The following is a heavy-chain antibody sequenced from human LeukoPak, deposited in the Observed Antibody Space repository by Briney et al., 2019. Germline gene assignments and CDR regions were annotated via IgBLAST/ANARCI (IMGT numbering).Heavy chain of an antibody. CDR3: ARDLSTKYSIDY. Sequence: GGSLRLSCAASGFTFRNYAIHWVSQAPGKGLEWVTFISYDGNTKYYADSVKGRFTISRDNSKDTLYLEMNSLRPEDTAVYYCARDLSTKYSIDYWGQGTLVTVSS. V-gene: IGHV3-30-3*01. J-gene: IGHJ4*02. CDR2: ISYDGNTK. D-gene: IGHD2-15*01. CDR1: GFTFRNYA.